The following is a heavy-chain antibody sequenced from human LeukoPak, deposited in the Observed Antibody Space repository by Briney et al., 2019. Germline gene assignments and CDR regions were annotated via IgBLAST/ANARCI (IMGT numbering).Heavy chain of an antibody. CDR2: ISYDGSNK. J-gene: IGHJ4*02. V-gene: IGHV3-30-3*01. CDR3: ARKRGTVAGTGYFDY. D-gene: IGHD6-19*01. Sequence: QPGRSLRLSCAASGFTFSSYAMHWVRQAPGKGLEWVAVISYDGSNKYYADSVKGRFTISRDNSKNTLYLQMNSLRAEDTAVYYCARKRGTVAGTGYFDYWGQGTLVTVSS. CDR1: GFTFSSYA.